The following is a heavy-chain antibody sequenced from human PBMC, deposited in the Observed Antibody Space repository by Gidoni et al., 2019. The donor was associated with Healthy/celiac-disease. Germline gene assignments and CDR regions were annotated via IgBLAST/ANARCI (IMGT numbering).Heavy chain of an antibody. CDR2: IRSKANSYAT. CDR1: GFTFSGSA. V-gene: IGHV3-73*01. Sequence: EVQLVESGGGLVQPGGSLQLSCAASGFTFSGSAMHWVRQASGKGLEWVGRIRSKANSYATAYAASVKGRFTISRDDSKNTAYLQMNSLKTEDTAVYYCTRQPPSRMQYGDYDARGGYWGQGTLVTVSS. D-gene: IGHD4-17*01. J-gene: IGHJ4*02. CDR3: TRQPPSRMQYGDYDARGGY.